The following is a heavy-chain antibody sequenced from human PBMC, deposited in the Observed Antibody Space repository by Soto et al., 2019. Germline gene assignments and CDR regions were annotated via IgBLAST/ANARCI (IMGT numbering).Heavy chain of an antibody. J-gene: IGHJ5*02. V-gene: IGHV4-39*01. Sequence: QLQLQESGPGLVKPSETLSLTCTVSGGSISSSSYYWGWIRQPPGKGLEWIGSIYYSGSTYYNPSLKSRVTISVDTSKNQFSLKLSSVTAADTAVYYCARRGYYDSSAWFDPWGQGTLVTVSS. CDR3: ARRGYYDSSAWFDP. CDR2: IYYSGST. CDR1: GGSISSSSYY. D-gene: IGHD3-22*01.